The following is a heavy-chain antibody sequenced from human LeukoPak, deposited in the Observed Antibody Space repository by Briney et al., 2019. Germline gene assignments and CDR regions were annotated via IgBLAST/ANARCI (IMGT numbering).Heavy chain of an antibody. V-gene: IGHV3-21*01. Sequence: GGSLRLSCAASGFTFSSYSMNWVRQAPGKGLEWVSSISSSSSYIYYADSVKGRFTISRDNAKNSLYLQMNSLRAEDTAVYYCARAPYYYGSGTLWFDPLGPGNPGHRLL. J-gene: IGHJ5*02. CDR2: ISSSSSYI. CDR1: GFTFSSYS. CDR3: ARAPYYYGSGTLWFDP. D-gene: IGHD3-10*01.